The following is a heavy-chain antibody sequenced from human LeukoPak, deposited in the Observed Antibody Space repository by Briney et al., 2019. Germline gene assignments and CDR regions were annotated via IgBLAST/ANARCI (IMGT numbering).Heavy chain of an antibody. D-gene: IGHD1-1*01. CDR2: IYYSGST. J-gene: IGHJ4*02. V-gene: IGHV4-39*01. Sequence: SETLSLTCTVSGGSISSSSYYWGWIRQPPGKGLEWIGSIYYSGSTYYNPSLKSRVTISVDTSKNQFSLKLSSVTAADTAVYYCARHERGKGIHFDYRGQGTLVTVSS. CDR1: GGSISSSSYY. CDR3: ARHERGKGIHFDY.